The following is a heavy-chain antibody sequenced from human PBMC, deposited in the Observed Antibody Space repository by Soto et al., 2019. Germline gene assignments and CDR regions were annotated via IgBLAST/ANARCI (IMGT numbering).Heavy chain of an antibody. CDR1: GFTFSSYG. V-gene: IGHV3-30*18. J-gene: IGHJ5*02. CDR3: ANYYTSSCYFDP. CDR2: ISYDGSNK. D-gene: IGHD6-13*01. Sequence: GGSLRLSCAASGFTFSSYGMHWVRQAPGKGLEWVAVISYDGSNKYYADSVKGRFTISRDNSKNTLYLQMNSLRAEDTAVYYCANYYTSSCYFDPWGQGTLVTVSS.